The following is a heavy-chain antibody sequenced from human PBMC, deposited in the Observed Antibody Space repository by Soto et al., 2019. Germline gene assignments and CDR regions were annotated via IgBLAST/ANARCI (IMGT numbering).Heavy chain of an antibody. V-gene: IGHV4-4*02. Sequence: SETLSLTCAVSSGSISSSNWWSWVRQPPGKGLEWIGEIYHSGSTNYNPSLKSRVTISVDKSKNQFSLKLSSVTAADTAVYYCARGATTVTKIHYYMDVWGKGTTVTVSS. CDR2: IYHSGST. D-gene: IGHD4-17*01. J-gene: IGHJ6*03. CDR3: ARGATTVTKIHYYMDV. CDR1: SGSISSSNW.